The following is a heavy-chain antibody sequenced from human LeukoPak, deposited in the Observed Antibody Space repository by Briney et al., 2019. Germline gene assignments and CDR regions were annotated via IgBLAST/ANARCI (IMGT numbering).Heavy chain of an antibody. V-gene: IGHV3-30*18. D-gene: IGHD3-10*01. CDR2: ISYDGNNK. CDR3: AKVRAYYYGSGNQTDLDY. J-gene: IGHJ4*02. CDR1: GFTFRSYG. Sequence: PGGSLRLSCVTSGFTFRSYGMHWVRQAPGKGLEWVAVISYDGNNKYYADSVKGRFNISRDNYKNTLYLQMNSLRAEDTAVYYCAKVRAYYYGSGNQTDLDYWGQGTLVTVSS.